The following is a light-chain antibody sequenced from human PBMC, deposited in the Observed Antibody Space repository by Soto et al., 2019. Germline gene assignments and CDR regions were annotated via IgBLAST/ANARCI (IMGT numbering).Light chain of an antibody. CDR3: LQYYSVPLT. CDR1: QSVLDSSSTKNH. J-gene: IGKJ4*01. Sequence: DIVMTQSPDSLPVSLGERATIICKSSQSVLDSSSTKNHLAWYQQKPGQAPKLLIYWASTRKSGVADRFSGSGSGTAFTLTINNLQAEDVAVYYCLQYYSVPLTFVGGTRVAIK. CDR2: WAS. V-gene: IGKV4-1*01.